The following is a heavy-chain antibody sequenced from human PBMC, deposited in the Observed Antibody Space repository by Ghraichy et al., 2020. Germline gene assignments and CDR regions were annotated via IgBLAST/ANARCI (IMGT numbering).Heavy chain of an antibody. Sequence: GGSLRLSCAASGFTFDDYAMHWVRQAPGKGLEWVSLISGDGGSTYYADSVKGRFTISRDNSKNSLYLQMNSLRTGDTALYYCAKDRGGGTFDYWGQGTLVTVSS. CDR3: AKDRGGGTFDY. V-gene: IGHV3-43*02. J-gene: IGHJ4*02. CDR1: GFTFDDYA. CDR2: ISGDGGST. D-gene: IGHD2-15*01.